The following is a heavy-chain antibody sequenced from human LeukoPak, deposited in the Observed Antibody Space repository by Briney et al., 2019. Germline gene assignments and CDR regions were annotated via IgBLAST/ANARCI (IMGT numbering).Heavy chain of an antibody. CDR3: AKDLWSSPDSTNDY. D-gene: IGHD2-2*01. V-gene: IGHV3-23*01. Sequence: GGSLRLSCAASGFTFSSYAMSWVRQAPGKGLEWVSAISGSGGSTYYADSVKGRFTISRDNSKNTLYLQMNSLRAEDTALYYCAKDLWSSPDSTNDYWGQGTLVTVSS. CDR1: GFTFSSYA. J-gene: IGHJ4*02. CDR2: ISGSGGST.